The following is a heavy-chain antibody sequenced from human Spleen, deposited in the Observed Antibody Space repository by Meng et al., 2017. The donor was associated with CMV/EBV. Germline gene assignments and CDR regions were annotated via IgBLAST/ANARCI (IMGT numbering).Heavy chain of an antibody. CDR2: IYPGDSDT. V-gene: IGHV5-51*01. CDR1: GYRFTSYW. Sequence: SGYRFTSYWIAWVRQMPGRGLEWMGIIYPGDSDTTYSPSFQGQVTISADKSTSTAYLQWSSLKASDTAMYYCARQLDTRTWDNWFDPWGQGTLVTVSS. D-gene: IGHD2-2*01. CDR3: ARQLDTRTWDNWFDP. J-gene: IGHJ5*02.